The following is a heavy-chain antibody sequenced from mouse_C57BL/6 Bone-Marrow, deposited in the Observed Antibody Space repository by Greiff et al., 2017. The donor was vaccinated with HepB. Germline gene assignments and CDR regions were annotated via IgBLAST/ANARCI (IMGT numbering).Heavy chain of an antibody. CDR2: IRSGGSYT. J-gene: IGHJ2*01. CDR1: GFTFSSYG. CDR3: ARHWDDFDY. V-gene: IGHV5-6*01. D-gene: IGHD4-1*01. Sequence: EVQLVESGGDLVKPGGSLKLSCAASGFTFSSYGMSWVRQTPDKRLEWVATIRSGGSYTYYPDSVKGRFTISRDNAKNTLYLQMSSLKSEDTAMYYCARHWDDFDYWGQGTTLTVSS.